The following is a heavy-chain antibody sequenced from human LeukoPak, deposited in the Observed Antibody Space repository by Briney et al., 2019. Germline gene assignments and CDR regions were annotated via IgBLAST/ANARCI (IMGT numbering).Heavy chain of an antibody. CDR3: ARAASEYSYGRVDY. CDR1: GGTFSSYA. J-gene: IGHJ4*02. Sequence: ASVKVSCKASGGTFSSYAISWVRQAPGQGLEWMGVIIPIFGTANYAQKFQGRVTITTDESTSTAYMELSSLRSEDTAVYYCARAASEYSYGRVDYWGQGTLVTVSS. V-gene: IGHV1-69*05. D-gene: IGHD5-18*01. CDR2: IIPIFGTA.